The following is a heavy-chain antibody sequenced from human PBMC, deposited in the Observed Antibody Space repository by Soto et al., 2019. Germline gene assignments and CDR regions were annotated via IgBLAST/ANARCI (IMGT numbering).Heavy chain of an antibody. V-gene: IGHV1-18*01. D-gene: IGHD4-17*01. Sequence: ASVKVSCQASGYTFTSYGISWVRRAPGQGLEWMGWISAYNGNTNYAQKLQGRVTMTTDTSTSTAYMELRSLRSDDTAVYYCARFRTTVTANYYYYYGMDVWGQGTTVTVSS. J-gene: IGHJ6*02. CDR1: GYTFTSYG. CDR2: ISAYNGNT. CDR3: ARFRTTVTANYYYYYGMDV.